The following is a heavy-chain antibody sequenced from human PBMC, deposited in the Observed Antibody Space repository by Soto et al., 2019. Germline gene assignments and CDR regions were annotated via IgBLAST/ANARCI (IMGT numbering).Heavy chain of an antibody. CDR2: ISGSGEST. CDR1: GFTFSSYA. CDR3: ARRGSGSYYDY. J-gene: IGHJ4*02. D-gene: IGHD1-26*01. Sequence: EVQLLESGGGLVQPGGSLRLSCAASGFTFSSYAMRWVRQAPGKGLEWVSAISGSGESTYYADSVKGRVTTSRDNSKNTLYLLMNSLRAEDTAVYYCARRGSGSYYDYWGQGTLVTVSS. V-gene: IGHV3-23*01.